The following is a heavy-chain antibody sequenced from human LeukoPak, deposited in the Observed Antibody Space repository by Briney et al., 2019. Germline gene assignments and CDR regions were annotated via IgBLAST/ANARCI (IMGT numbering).Heavy chain of an antibody. J-gene: IGHJ4*02. Sequence: GGSLRLSCAVSGFTLSNYGMHWVRQAPGKGPEWVAFIRHDGSNTNYADSVKGRFTISRDSSKNTLYLQMNSLRAEDTAVYYCAKRLGTAGFDYWGQGTLVTVSS. D-gene: IGHD1/OR15-1a*01. CDR2: IRHDGSNT. CDR1: GFTLSNYG. CDR3: AKRLGTAGFDY. V-gene: IGHV3-30*02.